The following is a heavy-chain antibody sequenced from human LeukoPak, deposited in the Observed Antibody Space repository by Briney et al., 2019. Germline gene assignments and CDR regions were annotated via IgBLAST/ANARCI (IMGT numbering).Heavy chain of an antibody. Sequence: PGRSLRLSCAASGFTFSSYAMHWVRQAPGKGLEWVAVISYDGSNKYYADSVKGRFTISRDNSKNTLYLQMNSLRAEDTAVYYCASLPMVRGVIFDYWGQGTLVTVSS. CDR1: GFTFSSYA. CDR3: ASLPMVRGVIFDY. J-gene: IGHJ4*02. D-gene: IGHD3-10*01. CDR2: ISYDGSNK. V-gene: IGHV3-30-3*01.